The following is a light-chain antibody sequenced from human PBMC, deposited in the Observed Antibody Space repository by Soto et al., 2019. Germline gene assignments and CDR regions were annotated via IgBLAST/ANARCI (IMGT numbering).Light chain of an antibody. CDR2: DIN. Sequence: QSVLTQPRSVSGSPGQSVTISCTGTSSDVGGYNYVSWYQQHPGKAPKLMIYDINKRPSGVPDRFSGSKSGNMASLTISGLQAEDEADYYCCSYAGSYTWVFGGGTKVTVL. CDR1: SSDVGGYNY. CDR3: CSYAGSYTWV. V-gene: IGLV2-11*01. J-gene: IGLJ3*02.